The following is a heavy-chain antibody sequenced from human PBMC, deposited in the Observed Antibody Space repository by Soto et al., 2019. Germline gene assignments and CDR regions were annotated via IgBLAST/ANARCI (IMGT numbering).Heavy chain of an antibody. Sequence: QVQLQQWGAGLLKPSETLSLTCAVYGGSFSGYYWSWIRQPPGKGLEWIGEINLSGSTNYNPSLKSRVTISVDMSKNQFSLKLSSVTAADTAVYYCARHTPLRGYDSSGYYLRRGVDYWGQGTLVTVSS. CDR1: GGSFSGYY. V-gene: IGHV4-34*01. J-gene: IGHJ4*02. CDR2: INLSGST. CDR3: ARHTPLRGYDSSGYYLRRGVDY. D-gene: IGHD3-22*01.